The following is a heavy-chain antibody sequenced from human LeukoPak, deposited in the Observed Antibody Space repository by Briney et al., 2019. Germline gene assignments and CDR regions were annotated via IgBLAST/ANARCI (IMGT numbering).Heavy chain of an antibody. CDR3: ARHGGITIFGVAQPGGAFDI. CDR1: GGTFSSYA. V-gene: IGHV1-69*05. Sequence: SVKVSCKASGGTFSSYAISWVRQAPGQGLEWVGEVIPIFGTANYAQKFQGRVTITTDESTSTAYMELSSLRSEDTAVYYCARHGGITIFGVAQPGGAFDIWGQGTMLTVSS. D-gene: IGHD3-3*01. CDR2: VIPIFGTA. J-gene: IGHJ3*02.